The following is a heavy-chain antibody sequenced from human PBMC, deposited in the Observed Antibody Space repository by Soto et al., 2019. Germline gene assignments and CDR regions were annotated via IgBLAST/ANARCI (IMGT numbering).Heavy chain of an antibody. CDR2: ISSSSSYI. CDR3: ARDGVTTVTTHYYYYYMDV. J-gene: IGHJ6*03. Sequence: GGSLRLSCAASGFTFSSYSMNWVRQAPGKGLEWVSSISSSSSYIYYADSVKGRFTISRDNAKNSLYLQMNSLRAEDTAVYYCARDGVTTVTTHYYYYYMDVWGKGTTVTVSS. V-gene: IGHV3-21*01. CDR1: GFTFSSYS. D-gene: IGHD4-17*01.